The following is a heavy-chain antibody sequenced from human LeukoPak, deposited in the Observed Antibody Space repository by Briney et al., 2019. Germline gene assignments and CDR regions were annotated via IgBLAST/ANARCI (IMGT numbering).Heavy chain of an antibody. CDR1: GFTVSSNY. Sequence: GGSLRLSCAASGFTVSSNYMSWVRQAPGKGLEWVSVIYSGGSTYYADSVKGRFTISRDNSKNTLYLQMGSLRAEDTAVYYCAKDRRTFDCSSTSCYSYYFDYWGQGTLVTVSS. J-gene: IGHJ4*02. V-gene: IGHV3-53*05. D-gene: IGHD2-2*01. CDR2: IYSGGST. CDR3: AKDRRTFDCSSTSCYSYYFDY.